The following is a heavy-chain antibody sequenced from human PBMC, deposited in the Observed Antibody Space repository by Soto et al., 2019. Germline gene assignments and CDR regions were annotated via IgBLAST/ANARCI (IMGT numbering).Heavy chain of an antibody. V-gene: IGHV3-21*01. CDR1: GFTFSSYI. J-gene: IGHJ6*02. CDR3: ARDPSPYDFWSGSKRPYGLDV. D-gene: IGHD3-3*01. Sequence: GGSLRLSCAASGFTFSSYIINWVRQAPGRGLEWVSSISTSSSYKYYADSVKGRFTISRDNAKNSLYLQMNSLRAEDTAVYYCARDPSPYDFWSGSKRPYGLDVWGQGTTVTVSS. CDR2: ISTSSSYK.